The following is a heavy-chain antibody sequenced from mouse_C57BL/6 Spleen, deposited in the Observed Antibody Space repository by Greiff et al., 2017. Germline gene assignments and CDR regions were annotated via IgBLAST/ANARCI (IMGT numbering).Heavy chain of an antibody. J-gene: IGHJ4*01. D-gene: IGHD2-4*01. Sequence: QVHVKQPGAELVKPGASVKLSCKASGYTFTSYWMHWVKQRPGQGLEWIGMIHPNSGSTNYNEKFKSKATLTVDKSSSTAYMQLSSLTSEDSAVYYGAKSDCDYVYAKDYWGQGTSVTVSS. CDR1: GYTFTSYW. CDR3: AKSDCDYVYAKDY. CDR2: IHPNSGST. V-gene: IGHV1-64*01.